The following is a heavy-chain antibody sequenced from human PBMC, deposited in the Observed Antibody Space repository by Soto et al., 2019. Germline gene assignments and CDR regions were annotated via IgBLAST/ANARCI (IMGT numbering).Heavy chain of an antibody. J-gene: IGHJ6*02. V-gene: IGHV1-46*01. D-gene: IGHD4-4*01. CDR2: INPSGGDT. Sequence: QVQLVQSGAEVKKPGASVKVSCKASGYTFSSFYMHWVRQAPGRGLEWMGIINPSGGDTGYGKKFKGRVPMTRDTSTSTVYIEVSSLRPDDTAVYYCARGLNDYSTSSGRRSAQRGYYYGMDVWGQGTTVTVS. CDR1: GYTFSSFY. CDR3: ARGLNDYSTSSGRRSAQRGYYYGMDV.